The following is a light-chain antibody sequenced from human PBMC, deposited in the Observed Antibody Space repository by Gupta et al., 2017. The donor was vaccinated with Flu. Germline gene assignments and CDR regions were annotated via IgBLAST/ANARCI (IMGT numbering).Light chain of an antibody. V-gene: IGLV1-51*02. CDR1: SSNIEKSY. CDR2: ETD. Sequence: SSSNIEKSYVSWYQQFPGTAPKLLIYETDKRPSGIPDRFSGSKSDSSATLDIIGLQTGDEADFYCGTWDNSLRAWVFGGGTTLTVL. CDR3: GTWDNSLRAWV. J-gene: IGLJ3*02.